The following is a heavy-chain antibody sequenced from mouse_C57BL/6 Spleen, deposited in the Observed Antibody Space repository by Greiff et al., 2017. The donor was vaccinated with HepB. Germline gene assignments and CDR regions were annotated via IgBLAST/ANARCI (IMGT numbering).Heavy chain of an antibody. V-gene: IGHV5-4*01. CDR2: ISDGGSYT. CDR3: ARELFAY. CDR1: GFTFSSYA. J-gene: IGHJ3*01. Sequence: EVKLEESGGGLVKPGGSLKLSCAASGFTFSSYAMSWVRQTPEKRLEWVATISDGGSYTYYPDNVKGRFTISRDNAKNHLYLQMSHLKAEDTAVYYCARELFAYWGQGTLVTVYA.